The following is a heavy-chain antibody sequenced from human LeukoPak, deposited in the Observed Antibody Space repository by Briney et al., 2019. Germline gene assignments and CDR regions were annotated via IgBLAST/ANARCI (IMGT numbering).Heavy chain of an antibody. D-gene: IGHD3-10*01. CDR1: GGSFSGYY. V-gene: IGHV4-34*01. Sequence: SKTLSLTCAVYGGSFSGYYWSWIRQPPGKGLEWIGEINHSGSTNYNPSLKSRVTISVDTSKNQFSLKLSSVTAADTAVYYCARKNGYYYGSGINWGQGTLVTVSS. CDR2: INHSGST. J-gene: IGHJ4*02. CDR3: ARKNGYYYGSGIN.